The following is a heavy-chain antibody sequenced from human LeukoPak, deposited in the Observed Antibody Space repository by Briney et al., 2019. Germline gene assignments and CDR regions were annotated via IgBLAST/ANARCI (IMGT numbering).Heavy chain of an antibody. V-gene: IGHV3-66*01. Sequence: HPGGSLRLSCAASGFTVSSNYMSWVRQAPGKGLEWVSVIYSGGSTYYADSVKGRFTISRDNSKNTLYLQMNSLRAEDTAVYYCARSGYMTTRAPFDYWGQGTLVTVSS. CDR1: GFTVSSNY. D-gene: IGHD4-17*01. J-gene: IGHJ4*02. CDR3: ARSGYMTTRAPFDY. CDR2: IYSGGST.